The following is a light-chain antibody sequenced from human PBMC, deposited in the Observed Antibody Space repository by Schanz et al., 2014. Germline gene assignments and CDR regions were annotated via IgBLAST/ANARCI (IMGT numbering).Light chain of an antibody. V-gene: IGLV2-14*01. CDR2: DVT. Sequence: QSALTQPASVSGSPGQSITISCTGTSSDVNFYNYVSWYQQHPAKAPKLIIYDVTNRPSGVSARFSGSKSGNTASLTISGLLPEDEADYYCSSYTSITTWVFGGGTKVTVL. J-gene: IGLJ3*02. CDR3: SSYTSITTWV. CDR1: SSDVNFYNY.